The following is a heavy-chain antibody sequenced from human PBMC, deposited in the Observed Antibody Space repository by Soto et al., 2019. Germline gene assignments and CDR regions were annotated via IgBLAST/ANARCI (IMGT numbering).Heavy chain of an antibody. CDR1: GFTFSSYP. CDR2: ISGSGAGT. Sequence: EVQLLESGGGLVQPGGSLRLSCAASGFTFSSYPMSWVRQAPGKGLERVSGISGSGAGTHYADSVKGRFTISRDNSKNTLYLQMNGLRAEDTAVYYCAKDISPQASPLGYFDLWGRGTLVSVSS. J-gene: IGHJ2*01. V-gene: IGHV3-23*01. D-gene: IGHD6-6*01. CDR3: AKDISPQASPLGYFDL.